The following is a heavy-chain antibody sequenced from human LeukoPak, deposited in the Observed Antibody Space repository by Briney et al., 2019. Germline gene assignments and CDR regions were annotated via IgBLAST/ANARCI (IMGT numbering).Heavy chain of an antibody. CDR3: ARDQEGFDY. J-gene: IGHJ4*02. V-gene: IGHV1-46*01. Sequence: ASVKVSCKASGGTFSSYAISWVRQAPGQGLEWMGMIYPRDGSTSYAQRFQDRVTVTRDTSTSTVHMELSGLRSEDTAVYYCARDQEGFDYWGQGTQVTVSS. CDR1: GGTFSSYA. CDR2: IYPRDGST.